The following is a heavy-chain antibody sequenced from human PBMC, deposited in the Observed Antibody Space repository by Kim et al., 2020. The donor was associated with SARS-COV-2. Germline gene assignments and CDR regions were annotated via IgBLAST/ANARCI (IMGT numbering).Heavy chain of an antibody. D-gene: IGHD4-17*01. CDR1: GFTFSSYG. CDR3: ANNDYGDYKGGY. J-gene: IGHJ4*02. V-gene: IGHV3-30*18. Sequence: GGSLRLSCAASGFTFSSYGMHWVRQAPGKGLEWVAVISYDGSNKYYADSVKGRFTISRDNSKNTLYLQMNSLRAEDTAVYYCANNDYGDYKGGYWGQGTL. CDR2: ISYDGSNK.